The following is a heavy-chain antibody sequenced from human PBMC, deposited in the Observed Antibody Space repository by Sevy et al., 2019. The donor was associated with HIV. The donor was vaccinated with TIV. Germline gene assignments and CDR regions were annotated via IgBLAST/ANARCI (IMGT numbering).Heavy chain of an antibody. V-gene: IGHV3-21*01. CDR1: GFTLSSYT. CDR2: ITSSSSYI. Sequence: GGSLRLSCAASGFTLSSYTMDWVRQAPGRGLEWVASITSSSSYIKYADSVKGRFTISRDNAKNALYLQMNSLSPEETAEYYCARDNRPYCGGDCYSSIGYYGMDVWGQGTTVTVSS. J-gene: IGHJ6*02. D-gene: IGHD2-21*02. CDR3: ARDNRPYCGGDCYSSIGYYGMDV.